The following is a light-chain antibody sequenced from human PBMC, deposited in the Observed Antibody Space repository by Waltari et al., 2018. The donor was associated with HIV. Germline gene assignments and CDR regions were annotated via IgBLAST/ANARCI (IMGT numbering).Light chain of an antibody. V-gene: IGLV3-21*02. J-gene: IGLJ3*02. CDR1: NIAPES. CDR2: DDI. CDR3: QVWDSSSDHWV. Sequence: SYVLTQPPSVSVAPGQTAKLTFAGNNIAPESTHWYQQKPGHAPVLVVYDDIDRPSGIPERFSGSKSGNTATLTISRVEAGDEADYYCQVWDSSSDHWVFGGGTKLTVL.